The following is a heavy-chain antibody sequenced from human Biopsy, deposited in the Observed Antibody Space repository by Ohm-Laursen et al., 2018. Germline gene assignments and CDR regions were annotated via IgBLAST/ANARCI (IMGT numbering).Heavy chain of an antibody. CDR2: INAKTGAT. Sequence: GSSVKASPKVSGYTFTSYTAHWVPQAPRQGLEWMGWINAKTGATNYAQKFQGRVTMTRDTSISTAYVDLSSLRSDDTAVYYCTRGGYYYDSLAYYYWFDPWGQGTLVTVSS. D-gene: IGHD3-22*01. V-gene: IGHV1-2*02. J-gene: IGHJ5*02. CDR1: GYTFTSYT. CDR3: TRGGYYYDSLAYYYWFDP.